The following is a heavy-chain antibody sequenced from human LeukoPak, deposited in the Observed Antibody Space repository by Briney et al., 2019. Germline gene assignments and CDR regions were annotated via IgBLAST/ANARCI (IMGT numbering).Heavy chain of an antibody. CDR2: VIPIFGTA. CDR1: GGTFSSYA. D-gene: IGHD3-22*01. J-gene: IGHJ6*02. Sequence: SVKVSCKAFGGTFSSYAISWVRQAPGQGLEWMGGVIPIFGTANYAQKFQGRVTITADESTSTAYMELSSLRSEDTAVYYCARDLSGSPLYGMDVWGQGTTVTVSS. V-gene: IGHV1-69*13. CDR3: ARDLSGSPLYGMDV.